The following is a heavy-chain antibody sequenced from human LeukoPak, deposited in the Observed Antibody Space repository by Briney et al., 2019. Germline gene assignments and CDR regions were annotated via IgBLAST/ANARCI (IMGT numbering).Heavy chain of an antibody. CDR3: AREDCSGGSCYSRKVRDPFDY. Sequence: PGGSLRLSRAASGFTFSSYSMNWVRQAPGKGLEWVANIKQDGSEKYYVDSVKGRFTISRDNAKNSLYLQMNSLRAEDTAVYYCAREDCSGGSCYSRKVRDPFDYWGQGTLVTVSS. CDR1: GFTFSSYS. J-gene: IGHJ4*02. D-gene: IGHD2-15*01. V-gene: IGHV3-7*01. CDR2: IKQDGSEK.